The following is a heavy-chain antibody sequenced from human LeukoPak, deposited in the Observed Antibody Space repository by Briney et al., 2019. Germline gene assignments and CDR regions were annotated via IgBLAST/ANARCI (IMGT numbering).Heavy chain of an antibody. V-gene: IGHV1-18*01. CDR2: ISAYNGNT. Sequence: ASVKVSCKASGYTFTSYGISWVRQAPGQGLEWMGWISAYNGNTNYAQKLQGRVTMTTDTSTSTAYMELRSLRSDDTAVYYCAREGQTGSSWYGGGWFDPWGQGTLVTVSS. D-gene: IGHD6-13*01. J-gene: IGHJ5*02. CDR1: GYTFTSYG. CDR3: AREGQTGSSWYGGGWFDP.